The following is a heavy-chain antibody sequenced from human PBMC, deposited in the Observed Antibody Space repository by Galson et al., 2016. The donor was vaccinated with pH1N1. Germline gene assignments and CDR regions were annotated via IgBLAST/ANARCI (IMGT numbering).Heavy chain of an antibody. J-gene: IGHJ4*02. CDR2: VSPAGVIT. Sequence: SVKVSCKASGLNFNNYFFNWARQAPGQGLEWLGLVSPAGVITPYEKNLHGRVTMTRDTSTTAVYMELSSLRSDDTAVYYCARGGGSHVSPCDYWGQGTLVTVSS. V-gene: IGHV1-46*02. CDR3: ARGGGSHVSPCDY. CDR1: GLNFNNYF.